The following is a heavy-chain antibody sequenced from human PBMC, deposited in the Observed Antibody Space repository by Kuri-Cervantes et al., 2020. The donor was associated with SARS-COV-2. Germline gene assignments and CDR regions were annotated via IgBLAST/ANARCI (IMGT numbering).Heavy chain of an antibody. Sequence: LSLTCAASGFTFSSYWMSWVRQAPGKGLEWVANIKQDGSEKYYVDSVKGRFTISRDNAKNSLYLQMNSLRAEDTAVYYCARATNYYDSSGYSFSTGGCFDYWGQGTLVTVSS. J-gene: IGHJ4*02. V-gene: IGHV3-7*04. D-gene: IGHD3-22*01. CDR2: IKQDGSEK. CDR1: GFTFSSYW. CDR3: ARATNYYDSSGYSFSTGGCFDY.